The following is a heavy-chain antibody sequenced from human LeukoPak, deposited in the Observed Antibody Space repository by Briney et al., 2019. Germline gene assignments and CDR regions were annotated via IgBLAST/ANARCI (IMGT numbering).Heavy chain of an antibody. CDR3: ARHDIRRSSSSYFDY. Sequence: TSETLSLTCTVSGGPISSDYWSWIRQPPGKGLEWIGYIYTSGSTNYNPSLKSRVTISVDTSKNQFSLKLSSVTAADTAVYYCARHDIRRSSSSYFDYWGQGTLVTVSS. CDR2: IYTSGST. V-gene: IGHV4-4*09. CDR1: GGPISSDY. J-gene: IGHJ4*02. D-gene: IGHD6-6*01.